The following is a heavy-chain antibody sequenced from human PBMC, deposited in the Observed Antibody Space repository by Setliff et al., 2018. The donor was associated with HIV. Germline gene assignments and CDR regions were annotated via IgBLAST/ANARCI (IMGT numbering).Heavy chain of an antibody. CDR2: IIPILGAT. CDR1: GGTFSNFA. CDR3: AKDRGRGNWLDP. D-gene: IGHD3-16*01. V-gene: IGHV1-69*10. J-gene: IGHJ5*02. Sequence: SVKVSCKASGGTFSNFAISWVRQAPGQGLEWMGGIIPILGATNYAPKFHGRATIIADKSTNTAYMELSSLRSEDTAVYYCAKDRGRGNWLDPWGQGTLVTVSS.